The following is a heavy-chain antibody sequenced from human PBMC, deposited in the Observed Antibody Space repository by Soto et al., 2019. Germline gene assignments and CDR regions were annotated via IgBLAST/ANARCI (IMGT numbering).Heavy chain of an antibody. CDR2: IWYDGSNK. V-gene: IGHV3-33*01. J-gene: IGHJ6*03. CDR1: GFNFSSYG. Sequence: QVQLVESGGGVVQPGRSLRLSCAASGFNFSSYGMHWVRQAPGKGLEWVAVIWYDGSNKYYADSVKGRFTISRDNSKNTLYLQMNSLRAEDTAVYYCARDGVRSAAGTHYYYYYYMDVWGKGTTVTVSS. D-gene: IGHD6-13*01. CDR3: ARDGVRSAAGTHYYYYYYMDV.